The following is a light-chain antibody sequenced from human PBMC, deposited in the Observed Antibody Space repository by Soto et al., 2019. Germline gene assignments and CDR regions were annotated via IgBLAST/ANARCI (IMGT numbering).Light chain of an antibody. CDR3: QQYGHSLWT. Sequence: ELVLAQSPATLSLSPGERATLCCRASQSVSSTYLAWYQQKPGQAPRLLIYGASSRATGIPDRFSGSGSGTDFTLTISRLEPEDYAVYYCQQYGHSLWTFGQGTKVDIK. J-gene: IGKJ1*01. CDR1: QSVSSTY. V-gene: IGKV3-20*01. CDR2: GAS.